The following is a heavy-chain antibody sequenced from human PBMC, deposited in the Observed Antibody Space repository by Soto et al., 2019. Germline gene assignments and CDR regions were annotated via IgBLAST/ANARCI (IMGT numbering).Heavy chain of an antibody. J-gene: IGHJ4*02. D-gene: IGHD3-3*01. V-gene: IGHV3-23*01. CDR1: GFTFGAFA. CDR3: ARDNYDCLDY. CDR2: LSGGGGST. Sequence: GGSLRLSCAASGFTFGAFAMAWVRQRPGNGLEWVSSLSGGGGSTYYNNSVRGRFTISRDNSKNTLYLQMNSLRAEDTAVYYCARDNYDCLDYWGQGTLVTVSS.